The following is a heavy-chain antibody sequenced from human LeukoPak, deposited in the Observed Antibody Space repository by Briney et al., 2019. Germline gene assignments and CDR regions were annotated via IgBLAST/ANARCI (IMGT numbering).Heavy chain of an antibody. CDR2: ISGSGTTT. Sequence: GGSPRLSCTASGFTFKNYAINWVRQAPGKGLEWVSRISGSGTTTDYADSVKGRFTVSRDNSKYTVYLQMTSLRAEDTAIYYCAKDSDISAFFDYWGQGTPVTVSS. CDR3: AKDSDISAFFDY. D-gene: IGHD2-15*01. J-gene: IGHJ4*02. CDR1: GFTFKNYA. V-gene: IGHV3-23*01.